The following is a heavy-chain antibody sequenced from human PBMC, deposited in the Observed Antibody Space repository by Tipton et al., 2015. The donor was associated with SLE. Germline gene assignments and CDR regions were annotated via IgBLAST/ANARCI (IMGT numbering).Heavy chain of an antibody. CDR1: GFTFSSYW. Sequence: GSLRLSCAASGFTFSSYWMSWVRQAPGKGLAWGANIKEDGSGKYYVDPVKGRFTISRDNANKSLYLQMNNLRAGDTGVYYCARDWTVYCGGDCPLGDWGQGTLVTVSS. CDR3: ARDWTVYCGGDCPLGD. J-gene: IGHJ4*02. V-gene: IGHV3-7*01. CDR2: IKEDGSGK. D-gene: IGHD2-21*01.